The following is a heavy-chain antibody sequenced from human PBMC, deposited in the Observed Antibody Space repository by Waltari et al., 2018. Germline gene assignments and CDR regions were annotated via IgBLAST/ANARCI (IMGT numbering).Heavy chain of an antibody. CDR2: TYYRYRWYN. V-gene: IGHV6-1*01. CDR1: GDSVSSKTAA. CDR3: ARDPPDGYTYFDY. D-gene: IGHD3-16*01. Sequence: QVQLQQSGPGLVKPSQTLSLTCAISGDSVSSKTAAWNWIRQSPSRGLEWLGRTYYRYRWYNNYAVSVKSRITINQDTSKNQFSLQLSSVTPEDTAVDYCARDPPDGYTYFDYWGQGTLVTVSS. J-gene: IGHJ4*02.